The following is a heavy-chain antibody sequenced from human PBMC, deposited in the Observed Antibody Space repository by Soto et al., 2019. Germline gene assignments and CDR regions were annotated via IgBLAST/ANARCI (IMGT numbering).Heavy chain of an antibody. V-gene: IGHV3-23*01. D-gene: IGHD3-10*01. Sequence: EVQLLASGGGLVQPGVSLRLSCAASGFTFSLYAMSWVRQAPGKGLEWVSATVDSIGATYYADSVKGRCTISRDNSKHTVYLEMNSLRSEDTGVYYSVRYDDSGDNSGGYWGQGTLVTVSA. CDR3: VRYDDSGDNSGGY. CDR1: GFTFSLYA. J-gene: IGHJ4*02. CDR2: TVDSIGAT.